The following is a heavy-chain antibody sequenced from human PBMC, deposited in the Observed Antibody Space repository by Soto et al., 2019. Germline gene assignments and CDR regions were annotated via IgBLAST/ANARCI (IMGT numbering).Heavy chain of an antibody. CDR3: TREVVVGGSLWLYP. V-gene: IGHV1-8*01. J-gene: IGHJ5*02. CDR1: GFTFASND. Sequence: QVQLVQSGAEVKKPGASVKVSCKASGFTFASNDINWVRQAPGQGLQWMVWMNANVDDTDSPQEFKGRVSMTWSASISTAYLERHNLNTDDTAVYSCTREVVVGGSLWLYPWGQGSLVTVSS. CDR2: MNANVDDT. D-gene: IGHD2-15*01.